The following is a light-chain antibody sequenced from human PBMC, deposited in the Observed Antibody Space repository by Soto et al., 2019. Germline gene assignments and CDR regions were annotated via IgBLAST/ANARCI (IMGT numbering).Light chain of an antibody. Sequence: AIQLTQSPSSLSASVGDRVTITCRASQSISSALAWYQQKPGKAPKLLIYDASSLESGVPSRFSGSGSRTDFTLTISSLQPEDVATYYCQQFNSYPPLTFGGGTKVEIK. CDR2: DAS. CDR3: QQFNSYPPLT. CDR1: QSISSA. J-gene: IGKJ4*01. V-gene: IGKV1-13*02.